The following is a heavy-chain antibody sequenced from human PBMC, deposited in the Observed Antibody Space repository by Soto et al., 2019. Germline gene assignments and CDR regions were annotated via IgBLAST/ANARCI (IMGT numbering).Heavy chain of an antibody. J-gene: IGHJ4*02. CDR1: DGSSGSRDDY. Sequence: SQPMSHTCTVSDGSSGSRDDYCSWIHQPPGKGLEWIGFISYSGSTYYSLSLKSRVTISVDTSKNQFSLNLSFVTAADTAVYYCATMGTPATGLYYLDYSGQGTLVTV. CDR3: ATMGTPATGLYYLDY. D-gene: IGHD5-18*01. V-gene: IGHV4-30-4*01. CDR2: ISYSGST.